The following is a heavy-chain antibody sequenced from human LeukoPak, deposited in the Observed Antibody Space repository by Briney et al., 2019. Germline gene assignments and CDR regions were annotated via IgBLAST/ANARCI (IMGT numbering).Heavy chain of an antibody. V-gene: IGHV1-8*01. CDR1: GYTYTNYD. J-gene: IGHJ5*02. CDR2: MNPNSGYT. CDR3: ARGPAASHRNWFDP. D-gene: IGHD2-15*01. Sequence: ASVKVSCKASGYTYTNYDVNWVRQATGQGLEWMGWMNPNSGYTGHAQKFQGRVTMTRDTSISTAYMELSSLRSEDTAVYYCARGPAASHRNWFDPWGQGTLVTVSS.